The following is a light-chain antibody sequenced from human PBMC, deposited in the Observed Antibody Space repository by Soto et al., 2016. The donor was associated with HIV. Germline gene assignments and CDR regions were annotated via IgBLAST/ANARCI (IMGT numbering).Light chain of an antibody. J-gene: IGLJ2*01. CDR1: SLRKYF. CDR3: NSRDNDRVL. CDR2: GKN. Sequence: SSELTQDPAVSVALGQTVKITCQGDSLRKYFATWYQQKPGQAPILVIYGKNKRPSGIPDRFSGSSSGNTGSLTTSGAQAEDEADYYCNSRDNDRVLFGGGTKLTVL. V-gene: IGLV3-19*01.